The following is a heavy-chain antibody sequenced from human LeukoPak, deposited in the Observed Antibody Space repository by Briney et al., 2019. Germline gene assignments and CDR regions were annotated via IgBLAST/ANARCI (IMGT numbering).Heavy chain of an antibody. CDR3: ARVVGIAAAEGADY. CDR2: IYSSGST. Sequence: SETLSLTCTVSGGSISSYYWSWIRQPPGKGLEWIGYIYSSGSTNYNPSLKSRVTISVDTSKNQFSLKLSPVTAADTAVYYCARVVGIAAAEGADYWGQGTLVTVSS. V-gene: IGHV4-59*01. D-gene: IGHD6-13*01. J-gene: IGHJ4*02. CDR1: GGSISSYY.